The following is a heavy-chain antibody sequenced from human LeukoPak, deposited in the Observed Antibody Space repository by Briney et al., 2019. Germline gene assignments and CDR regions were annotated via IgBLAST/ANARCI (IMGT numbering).Heavy chain of an antibody. CDR2: IYSGGST. CDR3: ARDRAYYDFWSGYSHGMDV. Sequence: GGSLRLSCAASGFTVSSNYMNWVRQAPGKGLEWVSVIYSGGSTYYADSVKGRFTFSRDDSKNTLFLQMNSLRAEDTAVYHCARDRAYYDFWSGYSHGMDVWGQGTTVTVSS. CDR1: GFTVSSNY. D-gene: IGHD3-3*01. J-gene: IGHJ6*02. V-gene: IGHV3-53*01.